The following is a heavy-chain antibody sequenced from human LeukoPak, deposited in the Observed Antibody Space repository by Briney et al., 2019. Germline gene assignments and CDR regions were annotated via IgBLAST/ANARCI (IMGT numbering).Heavy chain of an antibody. CDR2: IWYDGSNK. V-gene: IGHV3-33*06. CDR1: GFTFSTYG. CDR3: AKGSYYYGSGSYYNPQDY. J-gene: IGHJ4*02. D-gene: IGHD3-10*01. Sequence: PGRSLRLSXAASGFTFSTYGMHWVRQAPGKGLEWVAVIWYDGSNKYCADSVKGRFTISRDNSKNTLYLQMNSLRAEDTAVYYCAKGSYYYGSGSYYNPQDYWGQGALVTVSS.